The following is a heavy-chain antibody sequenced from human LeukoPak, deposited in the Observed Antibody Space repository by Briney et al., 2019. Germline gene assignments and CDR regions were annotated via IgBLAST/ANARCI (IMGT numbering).Heavy chain of an antibody. CDR2: IIPIFGTA. J-gene: IGHJ4*02. CDR3: ARDRGYSSSWYDY. V-gene: IGHV1-69*13. Sequence: SVKDSCKASGGTFSSYAISWVRQAPGQGLEWMGGIIPIFGTANYAQKFQGRVTITADESTSTAYMELSSLRSEDTAVYYCARDRGYSSSWYDYWGQGTLVTVSS. CDR1: GGTFSSYA. D-gene: IGHD6-13*01.